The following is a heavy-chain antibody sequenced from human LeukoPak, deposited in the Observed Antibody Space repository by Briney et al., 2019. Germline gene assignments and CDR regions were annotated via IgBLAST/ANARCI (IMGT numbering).Heavy chain of an antibody. CDR1: GYTLTELS. CDR2: FDPEDGET. J-gene: IGHJ4*02. D-gene: IGHD2-15*01. V-gene: IGHV1-24*01. CDR3: ATRLRKYCSGGSCYYGYFDY. Sequence: ASVKVSCKVSGYTLTELSMHWVRRAPGKGLEWMGGFDPEDGETIYAQKFQGRVTMTEDTSTDTAYMELSSLRSEDTAVYYCATRLRKYCSGGSCYYGYFDYWGQGTLVTVSS.